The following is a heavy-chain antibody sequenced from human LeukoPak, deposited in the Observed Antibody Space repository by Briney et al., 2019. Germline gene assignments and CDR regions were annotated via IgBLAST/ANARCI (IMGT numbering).Heavy chain of an antibody. CDR3: ARENSGSYYQFDC. J-gene: IGHJ4*02. CDR2: ISSSSTTI. CDR1: GFTFSSYS. Sequence: GSLRLSYAASGFTFSSYSMMWVRQAPGKELEWVSYISSSSTTIHYADSVKGRFTISRDNAKNSLYLQMNSLRPEDTAVYYCARENSGSYYQFDCWGQGTLVTVSS. V-gene: IGHV3-48*01. D-gene: IGHD1-26*01.